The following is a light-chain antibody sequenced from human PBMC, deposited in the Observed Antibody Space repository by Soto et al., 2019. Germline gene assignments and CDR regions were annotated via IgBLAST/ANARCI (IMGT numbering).Light chain of an antibody. J-gene: IGKJ4*01. CDR2: GAS. CDR3: QQDGSSPFT. CDR1: QSVRSSF. V-gene: IGKV3-20*01. Sequence: EIVLTQSPGTLSLSPGERATLSCRASQSVRSSFLAWYQQKPGQAPRLLIYGASTRAIGIPDRFSGSGSETDFTLTISRLEPEDFAVYHCQQDGSSPFTFGGGTKV.